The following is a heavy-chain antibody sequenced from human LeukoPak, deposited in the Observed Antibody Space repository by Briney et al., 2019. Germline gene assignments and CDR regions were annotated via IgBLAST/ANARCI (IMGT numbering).Heavy chain of an antibody. V-gene: IGHV3-73*01. CDR2: IRSKANSYAT. J-gene: IGHJ4*02. Sequence: GGSLRLSCAASGFTFSGSAVHWVRQASGKGLEWVGRIRSKANSYATAYAASVTGRFTISRDDSKNTAYLQMNSLETEDTAVYYCASPYCSDGVCYPGYWGQGALVTVSS. CDR1: GFTFSGSA. D-gene: IGHD2-8*01. CDR3: ASPYCSDGVCYPGY.